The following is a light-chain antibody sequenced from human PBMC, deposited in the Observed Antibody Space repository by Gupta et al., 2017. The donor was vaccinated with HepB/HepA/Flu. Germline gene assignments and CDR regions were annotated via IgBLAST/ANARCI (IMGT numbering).Light chain of an antibody. CDR3: CSDAGESTVI. CDR1: RDDIGSYSL. J-gene: IGLJ2*01. Sequence: QSALTQPASVSGSPGQTITLSCSGTRDDIGSYSLVSWYQQHPGQAPKVLIDDVNKRPSGVSNRFSGSRSGITASLTISGLQTDDEADYYCCSDAGESTVIFGGGTRVTVL. CDR2: DVN. V-gene: IGLV2-23*02.